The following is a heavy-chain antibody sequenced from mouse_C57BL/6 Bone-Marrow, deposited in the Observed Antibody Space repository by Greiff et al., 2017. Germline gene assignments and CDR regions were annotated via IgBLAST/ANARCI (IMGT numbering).Heavy chain of an antibody. V-gene: IGHV14-4*01. CDR2: IDPEDGYT. Sequence: VQLKQSGAELVRPGASVKLSCTASGFNIKDDYMHWVKQRPEQGLEWIGWIDPEDGYTEYASKFQGKATITADTSSNTAYLQLSSLTSEDTAVYYCTTGYYYGSKDWYFGVWGTGTTVTVSS. J-gene: IGHJ1*03. CDR3: TTGYYYGSKDWYFGV. D-gene: IGHD1-1*01. CDR1: GFNIKDDY.